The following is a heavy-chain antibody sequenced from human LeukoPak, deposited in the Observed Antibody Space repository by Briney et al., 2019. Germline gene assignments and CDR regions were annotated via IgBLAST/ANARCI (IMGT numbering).Heavy chain of an antibody. Sequence: GGSLRLSCAVSGYIFSDLYIDWVRQAPGKGLEWVGHTKNKAENFATEYAASVIGRFTISRDDSTNSVFLQMNSLKTDDTAVYYCTRWRSGVSDWGQGTLVTVSS. V-gene: IGHV3-72*01. CDR3: TRWRSGVSD. D-gene: IGHD3-3*01. CDR1: GYIFSDLY. CDR2: TKNKAENFAT. J-gene: IGHJ4*02.